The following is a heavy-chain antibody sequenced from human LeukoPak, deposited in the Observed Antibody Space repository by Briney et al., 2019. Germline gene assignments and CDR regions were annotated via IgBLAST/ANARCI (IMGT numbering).Heavy chain of an antibody. D-gene: IGHD4-23*01. CDR3: ARDLHGGNSFTSDWYFDL. V-gene: IGHV4-34*01. CDR2: ICHTGST. Sequence: SETLSPTCAVYGGSFSGYYWSWIRQPPGKGLEWIGEICHTGSTNYNPSLKRRVTIAVDKSKNQFSLKLSSVTAADTAVYYCARDLHGGNSFTSDWYFDLWGRGTRVTVSS. CDR1: GGSFSGYY. J-gene: IGHJ2*01.